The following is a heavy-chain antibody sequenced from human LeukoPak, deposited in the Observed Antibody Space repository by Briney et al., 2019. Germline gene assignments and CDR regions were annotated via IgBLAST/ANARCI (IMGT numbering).Heavy chain of an antibody. CDR3: AGDYNFLTGLNY. Sequence: GESLRLSCAASGLTFSGSGIHWVRQASGKGLEWLGRIGRQGDSDATRYAASLKGKFTISRVDSRNTAYLQMNSLKTEDTAVYYCAGDYNFLTGLNYWGQGTLVTVSS. J-gene: IGHJ4*02. CDR1: GLTFSGSG. V-gene: IGHV3-73*01. CDR2: IGRQGDSDAT. D-gene: IGHD3-9*01.